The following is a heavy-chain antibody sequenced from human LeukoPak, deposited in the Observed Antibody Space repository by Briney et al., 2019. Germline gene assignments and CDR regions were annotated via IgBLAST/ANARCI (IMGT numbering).Heavy chain of an antibody. CDR2: IYYGGST. V-gene: IGHV4-59*01. J-gene: IGHJ6*02. CDR1: AGSISAFS. CDR3: AKSGGRGLDV. Sequence: SETRSLTRSLDAGSISAFSWSWNRPPPEGGLEWIGYIYYGGSTNYSPSLKSRVTISVDTSKNHFSLNLSSVTAADTAVYYCAKSGGRGLDVWGQGTTVTVSS. D-gene: IGHD2-15*01.